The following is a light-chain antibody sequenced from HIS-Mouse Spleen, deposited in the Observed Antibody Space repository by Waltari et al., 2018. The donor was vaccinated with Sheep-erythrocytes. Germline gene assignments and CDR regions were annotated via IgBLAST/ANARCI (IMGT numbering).Light chain of an antibody. J-gene: IGKJ1*01. CDR2: AAS. CDR1: QGISSW. V-gene: IGKV1-12*01. Sequence: DIQMTQSPSSVSASVGDRVTITCRASQGISSWLGWDQQKPGKAPKLLIYAASSLQSGVPSRFSGSGSGTDFTLTISSLQPEDFATYYCQQANSVPPTFGQGTKVEIK. CDR3: QQANSVPPT.